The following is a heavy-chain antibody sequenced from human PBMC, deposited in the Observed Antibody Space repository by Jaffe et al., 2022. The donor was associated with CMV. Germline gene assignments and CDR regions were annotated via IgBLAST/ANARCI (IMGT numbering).Heavy chain of an antibody. J-gene: IGHJ6*02. D-gene: IGHD1-26*01. Sequence: EVQLVESGGGLVKPGGSLRLSCAASGFTFSNAWMSWVRQAPGKGLEWVGRIKSKTDGGTTDYAAPVKGRFTISRDDSKNTLYLQMNSLKTEDTAVYYCTTDLVGGGSYYEYYYYYGMDVWGQGTTVTVSS. V-gene: IGHV3-15*01. CDR2: IKSKTDGGTT. CDR1: GFTFSNAW. CDR3: TTDLVGGGSYYEYYYYYGMDV.